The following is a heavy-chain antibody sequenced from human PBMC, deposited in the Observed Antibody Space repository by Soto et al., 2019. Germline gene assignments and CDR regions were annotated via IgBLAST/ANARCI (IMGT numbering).Heavy chain of an antibody. CDR2: ISGSGGST. V-gene: IGHV3-23*01. CDR1: GFTFSSYA. D-gene: IGHD3-22*01. CDR3: ARKIDYYDSSGYYPLFDY. Sequence: PGGSLRLSCAASGFTFSSYAMSWVRQAPGKGLEWVSAISGSGGSTYYADSVKGRFTISRDNSKNTLYLQMNSLRAEDTAVYYCARKIDYYDSSGYYPLFDYWGQGTLVTVSS. J-gene: IGHJ4*02.